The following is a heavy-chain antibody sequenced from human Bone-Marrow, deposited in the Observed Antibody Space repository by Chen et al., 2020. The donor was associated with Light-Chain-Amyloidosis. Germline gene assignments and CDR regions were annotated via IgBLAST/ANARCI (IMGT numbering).Heavy chain of an antibody. Sequence: EVQLVESGGGLLQRGGSLRLSCAASGFAFGSYAMSWVRQAPGKGLEGVSTIGGRGGSRYYGSSVKGRLTISRDNSKNALFLQMNSLRAEDTAVYYCAKDISYDDILPGYPADAFDIWGQGTMVTVSS. CDR1: GFAFGSYA. J-gene: IGHJ3*02. CDR2: IGGRGGSR. V-gene: IGHV3-23*04. CDR3: AKDISYDDILPGYPADAFDI. D-gene: IGHD3-9*01.